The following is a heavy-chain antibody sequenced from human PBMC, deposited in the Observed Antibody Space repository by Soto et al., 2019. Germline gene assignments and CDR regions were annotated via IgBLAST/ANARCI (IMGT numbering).Heavy chain of an antibody. J-gene: IGHJ6*02. CDR1: GGTFSTSA. D-gene: IGHD3-3*02. CDR2: IMPVFATP. Sequence: QVQLVQSGAEVKKPGSSVKVSCKASGGTFSTSAISWVRQAPGQGLEWVGGIMPVFATPDYAQKFQGRVTITADESTTTAYLELTSQRTDDTAVYYCARDKDRQQLGGNYYYILDVWGQGTAITVSS. V-gene: IGHV1-69*12. CDR3: ARDKDRQQLGGNYYYILDV.